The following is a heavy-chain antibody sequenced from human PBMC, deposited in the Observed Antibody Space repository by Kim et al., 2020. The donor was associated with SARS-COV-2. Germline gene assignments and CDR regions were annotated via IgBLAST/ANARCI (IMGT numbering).Heavy chain of an antibody. J-gene: IGHJ5*02. CDR2: IYHSGST. V-gene: IGHV4-4*02. Sequence: SETLSLTCAVSGGSISSSNWWSWVRQPPGKGLEWIGEIYHSGSTNYNPSLKSRVTISVDKSKNQFSLKLSSVTAADTAVYYCARVGLRKQQLFWFDPWGQGTLVTVSS. CDR3: ARVGLRKQQLFWFDP. D-gene: IGHD6-13*01. CDR1: GGSISSSNW.